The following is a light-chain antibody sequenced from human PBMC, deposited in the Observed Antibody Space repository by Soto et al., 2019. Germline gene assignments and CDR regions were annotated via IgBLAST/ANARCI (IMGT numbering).Light chain of an antibody. CDR3: QQYSTWT. CDR1: QSISSW. J-gene: IGKJ1*01. CDR2: DAS. V-gene: IGKV1-5*01. Sequence: DIQMTQSPSTLSASVGDRVTITCRASQSISSWLAWYQQKPGKAPKLLIYDASSLEIGVPSRFSGSGSGTEFTLTISSLQPDDFATYYCQQYSTWTFGQGTKVEIK.